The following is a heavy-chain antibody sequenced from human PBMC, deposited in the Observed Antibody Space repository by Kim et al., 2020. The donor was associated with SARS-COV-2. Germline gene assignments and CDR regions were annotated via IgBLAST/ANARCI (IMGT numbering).Heavy chain of an antibody. D-gene: IGHD3-22*01. J-gene: IGHJ4*02. CDR1: GYTFTSYG. CDR2: ISAYNGNT. CDR3: ARDSLTDDSSGYYPFDY. Sequence: ASVKVSCKASGYTFTSYGISWVRQAPGQGLEWMGWISAYNGNTNYAQKLQGRVTMTTDTSTSTAYMELRSLRSDDTAVYYCARDSLTDDSSGYYPFDYWGQGTLVTVSS. V-gene: IGHV1-18*01.